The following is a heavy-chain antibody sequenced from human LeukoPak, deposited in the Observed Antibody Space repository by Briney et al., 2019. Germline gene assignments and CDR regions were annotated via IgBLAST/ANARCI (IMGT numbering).Heavy chain of an antibody. CDR1: GFTFSSYS. J-gene: IGHJ4*02. CDR2: ISSSSSYI. Sequence: GGSLRLSCAASGFTFSSYSMNWVRQAPGKGLEWVSSISSSSSYIYYAGSVKGRFTISRDNAKNSLYLQMNSLSAEDMAVYYCARASGDIVETATMGSYWGQGTLVTVSS. V-gene: IGHV3-21*01. CDR3: ARASGDIVETATMGSY. D-gene: IGHD5-18*01.